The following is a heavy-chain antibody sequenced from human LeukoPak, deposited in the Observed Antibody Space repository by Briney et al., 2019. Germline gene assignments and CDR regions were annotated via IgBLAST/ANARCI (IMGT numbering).Heavy chain of an antibody. CDR2: INPNSGGT. J-gene: IGHJ4*02. D-gene: IGHD2-15*01. CDR3: ARVVVVAGLDY. V-gene: IGHV1-2*02. CDR1: GGTFSSYA. Sequence: ASVKVSCKASGGTFSSYAISWVRQAPGQGLEWMGWINPNSGGTNYAQKFQGRVTMTRDTSISTAYMELSRLRSDDTAVYYCARVVVVAGLDYWGQGTLVTVSS.